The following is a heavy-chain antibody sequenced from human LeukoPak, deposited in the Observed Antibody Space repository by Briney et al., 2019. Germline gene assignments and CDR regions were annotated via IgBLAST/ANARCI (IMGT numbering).Heavy chain of an antibody. D-gene: IGHD3-22*01. CDR3: AKDNYDSSGYYYDYYFDY. V-gene: IGHV3-23*01. CDR1: GFTFSSYS. Sequence: PGGSLRLSCAPSGFTFSSYSMSWVRQAPGKGLEWVSAISGSGGSTYYADSVKGRFTISRDNSKNTLYLQMNSLRAEDTAVYYCAKDNYDSSGYYYDYYFDYWGQGTLVTVSS. J-gene: IGHJ4*02. CDR2: ISGSGGST.